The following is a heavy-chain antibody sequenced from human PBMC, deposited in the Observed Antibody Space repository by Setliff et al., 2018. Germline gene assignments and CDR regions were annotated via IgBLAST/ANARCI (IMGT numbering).Heavy chain of an antibody. D-gene: IGHD3-3*01. CDR1: GDSLSSSY. J-gene: IGHJ5*02. CDR3: ARRVLECGRTACPLGGSYNWFDP. Sequence: SETLSLTCTVSGDSLSSSYWSWIRQPPGKGLEWIGRFSYGVSTIYNPSLESRVTFSVDTSTNQFSLKLTSVTAADTAVYYCARRVLECGRTACPLGGSYNWFDPWG. CDR2: FSYGVST. V-gene: IGHV4-59*08.